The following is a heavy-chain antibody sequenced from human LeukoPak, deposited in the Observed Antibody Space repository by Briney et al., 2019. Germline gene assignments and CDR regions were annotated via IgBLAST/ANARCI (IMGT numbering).Heavy chain of an antibody. J-gene: IGHJ4*02. CDR1: GGSFSGYY. D-gene: IGHD2-2*01. CDR2: IYNTGTT. V-gene: IGHV4-34*01. CDR3: ARRAVVPAAVSYFDN. Sequence: ASETLSLTCAVYGGSFSGYYWSWIRQPPGKGLEWIGGIYNTGTTYYSPSLNSRITISMDTSKKQFSLRLASVTAADTAVYYCARRAVVPAAVSYFDNWGQGTLVTVSS.